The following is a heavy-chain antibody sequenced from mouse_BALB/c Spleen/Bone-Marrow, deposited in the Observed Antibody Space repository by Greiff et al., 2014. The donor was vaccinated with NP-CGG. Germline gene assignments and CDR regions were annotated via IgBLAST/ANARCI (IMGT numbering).Heavy chain of an antibody. CDR3: ARRTTTVVATDY. Sequence: QVHVKQSGAELVKPGASVKLSCKASGYTFTSYWMHWVKQRPGQGLEWIGEINPSNGRTNYNEKFKGKATLTVDKSSSTAYMQLSSLTSEDSAVYYCARRTTTVVATDYWGQGTTLTVSS. D-gene: IGHD1-1*01. CDR1: GYTFTSYW. CDR2: INPSNGRT. V-gene: IGHV1S81*02. J-gene: IGHJ2*01.